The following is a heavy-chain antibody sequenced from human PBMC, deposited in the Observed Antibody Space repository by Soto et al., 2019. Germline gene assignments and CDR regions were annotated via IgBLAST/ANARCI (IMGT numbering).Heavy chain of an antibody. D-gene: IGHD2-2*01. CDR3: ARSSTDQGYCYGVDV. V-gene: IGHV2-5*02. J-gene: IGHJ6*02. Sequence: QITLKESGPALVKPTQTLTLTCTFSGFSLNTYGVGVGWIRQPPGKTLEWLALIYWDDDKRYSPSLKSRLTITTDTSKDQVVLTMTNMGPVDTATYYCARSSTDQGYCYGVDVWGQGTTVTVSS. CDR1: GFSLNTYGVG. CDR2: IYWDDDK.